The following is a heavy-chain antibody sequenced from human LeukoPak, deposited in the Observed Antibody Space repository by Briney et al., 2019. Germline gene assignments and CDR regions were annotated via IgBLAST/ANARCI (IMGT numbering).Heavy chain of an antibody. CDR1: GGSFSGYY. D-gene: IGHD3-10*01. Sequence: SETLSLTCAVYGGSFSGYYWSWIRQPPGKGLEWIGEINHSGSTNYNPSLKSRVTISVDTSKNQFSLKLSSVTAADTAVYYCARHRGLRGVDYWGQGTLVTVSS. V-gene: IGHV4-34*01. CDR3: ARHRGLRGVDY. J-gene: IGHJ4*02. CDR2: INHSGST.